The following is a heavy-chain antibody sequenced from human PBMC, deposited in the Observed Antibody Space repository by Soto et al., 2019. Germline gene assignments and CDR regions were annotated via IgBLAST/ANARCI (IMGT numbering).Heavy chain of an antibody. Sequence: QVQLQQWGAGLLKPSETLSLTCAVYGGSFSGYYWSWIRQPPGKGLEWIGEINHSGSTNYNPSLKSRVTIXXDXATXQFSLKLSSVTAADTAVYYCARVDIVATSPGWYDYWGQGTLVTVSS. CDR1: GGSFSGYY. J-gene: IGHJ4*02. D-gene: IGHD5-12*01. V-gene: IGHV4-34*01. CDR2: INHSGST. CDR3: ARVDIVATSPGWYDY.